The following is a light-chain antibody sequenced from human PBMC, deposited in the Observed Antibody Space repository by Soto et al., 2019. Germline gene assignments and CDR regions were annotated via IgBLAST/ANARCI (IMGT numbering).Light chain of an antibody. CDR3: QQYNTWPPAWT. V-gene: IGKV3-15*01. CDR1: HSVSSS. J-gene: IGKJ1*01. CDR2: DAS. Sequence: EVVMTQSPATLSVSPGERATLSCRASHSVSSSLAWYQQKPGQAPRLLIHDASTRATGIPARFSGSGSATEFTLTISSLQSEDFAVYYCQQYNTWPPAWTFGQGTKVDI.